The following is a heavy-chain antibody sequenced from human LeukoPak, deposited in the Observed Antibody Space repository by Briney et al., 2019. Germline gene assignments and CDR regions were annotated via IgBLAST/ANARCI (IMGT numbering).Heavy chain of an antibody. Sequence: ASVKVSCKASGGTFSSYAISWVRQAPGQGLEWMGRIIPILGIANYAQKFQGRVTMTRDTSTSTVYMELSSLRSEDTAVYYCARGPYYYDSSDWFDPWGQGTLVTVSS. J-gene: IGHJ5*02. CDR2: IIPILGIA. CDR3: ARGPYYYDSSDWFDP. D-gene: IGHD3-22*01. CDR1: GGTFSSYA. V-gene: IGHV1-69*04.